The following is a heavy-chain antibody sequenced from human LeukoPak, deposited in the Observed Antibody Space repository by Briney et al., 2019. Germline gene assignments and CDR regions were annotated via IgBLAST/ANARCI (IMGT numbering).Heavy chain of an antibody. Sequence: SETLSLTCTVSGGSISSSSYYWGWIRQPPGKGLEWIGSIYYSGSTYYNPSLKSRVTISVDTSKNQVSLKLSSVTAADTAVYYCARAPPVGYCSSTSCYAEGHFDYWGQGTLVTVSS. CDR1: GGSISSSSYY. D-gene: IGHD2-2*01. CDR3: ARAPPVGYCSSTSCYAEGHFDY. V-gene: IGHV4-39*07. J-gene: IGHJ4*02. CDR2: IYYSGST.